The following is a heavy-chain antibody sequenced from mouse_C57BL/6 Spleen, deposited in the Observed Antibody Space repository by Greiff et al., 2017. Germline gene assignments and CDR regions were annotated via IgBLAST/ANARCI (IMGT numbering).Heavy chain of an antibody. CDR3: AITLIYYGNYGFDE. J-gene: IGHJ2*01. CDR1: GYTFTSYW. CDR2: LHPSDSAT. V-gene: IGHV1-74*01. D-gene: IGHD2-1*01. Sequence: VQLQQPGAELVKSGASVKVSCKASGYTFTSYWMHWVKQRPGQGLEWIGRLHPSDSATHYNHKFKGKATLTVDKSSSTAYMQLSSLTSEDSAVYDCAITLIYYGNYGFDEWGQGTTLTVAS.